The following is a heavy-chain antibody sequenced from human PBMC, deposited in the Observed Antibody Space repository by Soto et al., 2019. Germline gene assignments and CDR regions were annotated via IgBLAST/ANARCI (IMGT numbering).Heavy chain of an antibody. D-gene: IGHD2-21*02. CDR2: SYYNGNT. V-gene: IGHV4-59*11. CDR3: TGANWYSKY. Sequence: QVQLQESGPGLVKPSETLSLTCTVSGGSISNHYLSWIRQPPEKGLERIGYSYYNGNTNYNPSLKSRVTMSVDTSKTQISLKSSSVTGADTAVYYCTGANWYSKYWGQGTLVTVSS. CDR1: GGSISNHY. J-gene: IGHJ4*02.